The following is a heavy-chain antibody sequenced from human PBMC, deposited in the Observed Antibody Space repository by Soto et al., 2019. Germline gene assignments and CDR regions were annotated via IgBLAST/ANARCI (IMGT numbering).Heavy chain of an antibody. CDR3: AREISYVSGGHLYYGMDA. V-gene: IGHV3-48*03. J-gene: IGHJ6*02. Sequence: GGSLRLSCAASGFTFSSYEMNWVRQAPGKGLEWVSYISSSGSTIYYADSVKGRFTISRDNAKNLLFLQMFFLRAEDTAVYYCAREISYVSGGHLYYGMDAWGQGT. D-gene: IGHD3-16*01. CDR2: ISSSGSTI. CDR1: GFTFSSYE.